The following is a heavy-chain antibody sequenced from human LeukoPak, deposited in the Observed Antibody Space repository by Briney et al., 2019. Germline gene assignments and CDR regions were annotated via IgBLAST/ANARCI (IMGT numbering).Heavy chain of an antibody. CDR1: GFIFSNHV. CDR3: ARGEVRVAYYLDY. D-gene: IGHD1-26*01. CDR2: ISFDGSDQ. Sequence: GGSLRLSCAASGFIFSNHVMQWVRQAPGKGLEWVAVISFDGSDQYYADPVKGRFTISRDDSKSTVYLEMNSLRSEDTAVYYCARGEVRVAYYLDYWGQGSQVTVSS. J-gene: IGHJ4*02. V-gene: IGHV3-30*03.